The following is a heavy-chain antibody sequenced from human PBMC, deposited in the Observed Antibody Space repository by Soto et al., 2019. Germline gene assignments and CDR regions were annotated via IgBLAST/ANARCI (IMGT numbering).Heavy chain of an antibody. CDR3: ARWGSSGYSYGTFDY. J-gene: IGHJ4*02. CDR1: GGTFSSYA. D-gene: IGHD5-18*01. CDR2: IIPIFGTA. Sequence: SVKVSCKASGGTFSSYAISWVRQAPGQGLEWMGGIIPIFGTANYAQKFQGRVTITADESTSTAYMELSSLRSEDTAVYYCARWGSSGYSYGTFDYWGQGPLVTVSS. V-gene: IGHV1-69*13.